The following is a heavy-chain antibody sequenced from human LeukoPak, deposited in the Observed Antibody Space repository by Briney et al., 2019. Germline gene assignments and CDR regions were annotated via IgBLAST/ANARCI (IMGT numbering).Heavy chain of an antibody. D-gene: IGHD3-16*01. Sequence: ASVKVSCKASGYTFTSYYMHWVRQAPGQGLEWMGIINPSGGSTSYAQKFQGRVTMTRDTSTSTVYMELSSLRSEDTAVYYCARSLRHLNTRDYVWGSSHFDYWGQGTLVTVSS. CDR1: GYTFTSYY. V-gene: IGHV1-46*01. J-gene: IGHJ4*02. CDR3: ARSLRHLNTRDYVWGSSHFDY. CDR2: INPSGGST.